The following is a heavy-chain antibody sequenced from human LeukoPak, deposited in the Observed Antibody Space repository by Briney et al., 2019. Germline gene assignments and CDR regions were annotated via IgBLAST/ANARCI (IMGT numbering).Heavy chain of an antibody. Sequence: GGPLRLSCAASGFTFSDYYMSWIRQAPGRGLEWVSYISSSGSTIYYADSVKGRFTISRDNAKNSLYLQMNSLRAEDTAVYYCARDREGTTYWFDPWGQGTLVTVSS. CDR2: ISSSGSTI. V-gene: IGHV3-11*01. D-gene: IGHD1-7*01. CDR1: GFTFSDYY. CDR3: ARDREGTTYWFDP. J-gene: IGHJ5*02.